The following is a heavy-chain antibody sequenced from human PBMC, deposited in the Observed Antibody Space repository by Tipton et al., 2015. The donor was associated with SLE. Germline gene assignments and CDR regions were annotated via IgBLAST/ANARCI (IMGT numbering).Heavy chain of an antibody. CDR3: ARSRYSSSSYYYYYMDV. D-gene: IGHD6-6*01. CDR1: GGSISSDDHY. V-gene: IGHV4-31*03. CDR2: ILKSGST. Sequence: TLSLTCTVSGGSISSDDHYWSWIRQHPGKGLEWIGYILKSGSTNYNPSLKSRVTISVDTSKNQFSLKLSSVTAADTAVYYCARSRYSSSSYYYYYMDVWGKGTTVTVSS. J-gene: IGHJ6*03.